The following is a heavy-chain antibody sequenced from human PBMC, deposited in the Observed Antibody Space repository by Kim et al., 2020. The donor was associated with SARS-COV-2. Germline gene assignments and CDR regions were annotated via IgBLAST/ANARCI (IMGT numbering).Heavy chain of an antibody. CDR2: ISSSSSYI. V-gene: IGHV3-21*01. Sequence: GGSLRLSCAASGFTFSSYSMNWVRQAPGKGLEWVSSISSSSSYIYYADSVKGRFTISRDNAKNSLYLQMNSLRAEDTAVYYCARGLRVRAAAGYPPYYYYGMDVWGQGTTVTVSS. CDR1: GFTFSSYS. J-gene: IGHJ6*02. CDR3: ARGLRVRAAAGYPPYYYYGMDV. D-gene: IGHD6-13*01.